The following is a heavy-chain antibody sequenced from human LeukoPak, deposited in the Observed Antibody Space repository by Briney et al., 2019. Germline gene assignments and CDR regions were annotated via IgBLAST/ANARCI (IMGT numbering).Heavy chain of an antibody. Sequence: PSETLSLTCTVSGGSISSGGYYWSWIRQHPGKGLEWIGYIYYSGSTYYNPSLKSRVTISVDTSKNQFSLKLSSVAAADTAVYYCARARLLLGNAFDIWGQGTMVTVSS. V-gene: IGHV4-31*03. CDR3: ARARLLLGNAFDI. CDR2: IYYSGST. D-gene: IGHD3-3*01. J-gene: IGHJ3*02. CDR1: GGSISSGGYY.